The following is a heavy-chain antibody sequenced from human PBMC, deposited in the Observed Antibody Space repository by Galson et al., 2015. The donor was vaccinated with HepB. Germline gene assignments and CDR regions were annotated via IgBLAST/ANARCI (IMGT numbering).Heavy chain of an antibody. CDR2: ISGSSDST. Sequence: SLRLSCAASGFTFSIYAMSWVRQAPGKGLEWVSFISGSSDSTYYADSVKSRFSISRDNSKNTLFLQMNSLRAEDTAMYYCAKVLWHQSGSSAVYDYWGQGTLVTVSS. D-gene: IGHD6-6*01. V-gene: IGHV3-23*01. CDR1: GFTFSIYA. CDR3: AKVLWHQSGSSAVYDY. J-gene: IGHJ4*02.